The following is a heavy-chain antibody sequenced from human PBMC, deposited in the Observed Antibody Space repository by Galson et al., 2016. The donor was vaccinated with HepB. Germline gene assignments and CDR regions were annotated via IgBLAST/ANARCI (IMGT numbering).Heavy chain of an antibody. D-gene: IGHD2/OR15-2a*01. CDR1: GFTFSGYG. Sequence: SLRLSCAASGFTFSGYGMHWVRQAPGKGLEWVAADSMDGRRKFYADSVKGRFTISRGNSNNILFLQMSSLRADDTAAYFCAKRHEYCPPVGCSVDYWGQGTLVSVSS. CDR3: AKRHEYCPPVGCSVDY. CDR2: DSMDGRRK. J-gene: IGHJ4*02. V-gene: IGHV3-30*18.